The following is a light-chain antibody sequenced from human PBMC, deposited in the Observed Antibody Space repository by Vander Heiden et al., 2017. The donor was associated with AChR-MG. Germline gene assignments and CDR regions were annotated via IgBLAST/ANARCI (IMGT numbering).Light chain of an antibody. V-gene: IGKV3-15*01. CDR2: GAS. Sequence: EIVMTQPPVTLSVSPGERATLSCRANESVSSDLAWYQQKPGQAPRLLIYGASTRATGIPARFSGSGSGTEFTLTISNLQSEDFAIYYCQQYINRPPFTFGQGTKLEI. CDR1: ESVSSD. J-gene: IGKJ2*01. CDR3: QQYINRPPFT.